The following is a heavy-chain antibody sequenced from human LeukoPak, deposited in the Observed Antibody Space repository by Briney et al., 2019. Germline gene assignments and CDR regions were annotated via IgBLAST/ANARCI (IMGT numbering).Heavy chain of an antibody. V-gene: IGHV4-39*07. CDR1: GGSISSSSYY. D-gene: IGHD4-23*01. J-gene: IGHJ6*03. CDR2: IYYSGST. CDR3: ASLPTVVTSYYYYYMDV. Sequence: SETLSLTCTVSGGSISSSSYYWGWIRQPPGKGLEWIGSIYYSGSTYYNPSLKSRVTISVDTSKNQFSLKLSSVTAADTAVYYCASLPTVVTSYYYYYMDVWGKGTTVTVSS.